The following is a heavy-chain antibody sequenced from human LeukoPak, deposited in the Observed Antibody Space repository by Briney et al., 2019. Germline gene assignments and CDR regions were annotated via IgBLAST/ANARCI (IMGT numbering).Heavy chain of an antibody. CDR2: INPSGGVT. V-gene: IGHV1-2*02. J-gene: IGHJ3*01. CDR1: GYTFTGYY. CDR3: AREFRTTTWSYDAFDL. Sequence: ASVKVSCKASGYTFTGYYIHWVRQAPGQGLEWMGWINPSGGVTKYAQKFQGRVTMTRDSSNNTSYMELSSLRSDDTAVYYCAREFRTTTWSYDAFDLWGQGTMVTVSS. D-gene: IGHD1/OR15-1a*01.